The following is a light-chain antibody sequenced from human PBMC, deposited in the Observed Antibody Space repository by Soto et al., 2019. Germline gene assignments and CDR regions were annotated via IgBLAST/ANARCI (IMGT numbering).Light chain of an antibody. Sequence: EIVLTQSPATLSLSPGERATLSCRASQSVSSSYLAWYQQKPGQAPSLLIYGASSRATGIPDRFSGSGSGTDFTLTVSRLEPEDFAVYYCQQYGSSPSLTFGGGTKVELK. J-gene: IGKJ4*01. CDR1: QSVSSSY. V-gene: IGKV3-20*01. CDR2: GAS. CDR3: QQYGSSPSLT.